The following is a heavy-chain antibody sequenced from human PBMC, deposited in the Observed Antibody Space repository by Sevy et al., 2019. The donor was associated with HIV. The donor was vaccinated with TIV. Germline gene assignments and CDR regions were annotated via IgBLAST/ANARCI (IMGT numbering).Heavy chain of an antibody. J-gene: IGHJ6*02. Sequence: GGSLRLPCAASGFTFDDYAMHWVRQVPGKGLEWVSGISWNSNSIGYADSVKGRVTISRDNAKKSLYLQMNSLRTEDSALYYCAKATDPDYDFWSGIDHYYYAMDVWGQGTTVTVSS. CDR3: AKATDPDYDFWSGIDHYYYAMDV. CDR1: GFTFDDYA. CDR2: ISWNSNSI. V-gene: IGHV3-9*01. D-gene: IGHD3-3*01.